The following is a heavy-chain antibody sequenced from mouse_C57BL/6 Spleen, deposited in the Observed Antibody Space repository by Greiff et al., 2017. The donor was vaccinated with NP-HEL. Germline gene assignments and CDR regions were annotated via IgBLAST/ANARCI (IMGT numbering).Heavy chain of an antibody. CDR1: GYTFTSYW. V-gene: IGHV1-52*01. Sequence: QVQLQQPGAELVRPGSSVKLSCKASGYTFTSYWMHWVKQRPIQGLDWIGNIDPSDSATHYNQKFKDKATLTVDKSSSTAYMQLSSLTSEDSAVYYCARSAYGNYVDYWGQGTTLTVSS. D-gene: IGHD2-1*01. CDR3: ARSAYGNYVDY. CDR2: IDPSDSAT. J-gene: IGHJ2*01.